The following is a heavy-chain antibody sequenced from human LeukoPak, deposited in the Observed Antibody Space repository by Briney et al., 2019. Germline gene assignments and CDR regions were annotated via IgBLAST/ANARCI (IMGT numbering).Heavy chain of an antibody. D-gene: IGHD1-26*01. CDR1: GYTFTGYY. V-gene: IGHV1-2*02. J-gene: IGHJ6*03. CDR3: AREVGATGLYYYYYMDV. Sequence: ASVKVSCKASGYTFTGYYMRWVRQAPGQGLEWMGWINPNSGGTNYAQKFQGRVTMTRDTSISTAYMELSRLRSDDTAVYYCAREVGATGLYYYYYMDVWGKGTTVTVSS. CDR2: INPNSGGT.